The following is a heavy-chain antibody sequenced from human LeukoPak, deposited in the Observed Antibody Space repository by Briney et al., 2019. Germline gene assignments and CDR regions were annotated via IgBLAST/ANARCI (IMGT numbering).Heavy chain of an antibody. V-gene: IGHV3-21*01. J-gene: IGHJ4*02. CDR2: ISSSSSYI. Sequence: GGSLRLSCAASGFTFSSYSMNWVRQAPGKGLEWVSSISSSSSYIYYADSVKGRFTISGDNAKNSLYLQMNSLRAEDTAVYYCARIRGSGSYADYWGQGTLVTVSS. D-gene: IGHD3-10*01. CDR3: ARIRGSGSYADY. CDR1: GFTFSSYS.